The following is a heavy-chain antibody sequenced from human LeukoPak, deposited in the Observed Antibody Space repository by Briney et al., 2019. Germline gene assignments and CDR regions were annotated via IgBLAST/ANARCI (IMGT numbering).Heavy chain of an antibody. CDR1: GFTFDDSP. CDR2: VRDKANGYAT. Sequence: PGGSLRLSYAASGFTFDDSPIHWVRQASGKGLERVRRVRDKANGYATGYAASVKGRFTISRDDSKNTAYLQMNSLIIEDTAVYYCTRQPPGRGTVDHWGQGALVTVSS. J-gene: IGHJ4*02. V-gene: IGHV3-73*01. D-gene: IGHD1-26*01. CDR3: TRQPPGRGTVDH.